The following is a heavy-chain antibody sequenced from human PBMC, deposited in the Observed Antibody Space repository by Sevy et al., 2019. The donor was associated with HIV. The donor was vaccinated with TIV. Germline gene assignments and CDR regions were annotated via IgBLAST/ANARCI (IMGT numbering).Heavy chain of an antibody. J-gene: IGHJ6*02. CDR1: GITFSTSG. CDR3: AKDFTGYNGMDV. D-gene: IGHD3-9*01. Sequence: GGCLRLYCVVSGITFSTSGMHWVRQAPGKGLEWVAVISYHGRDKFYADSVKGRSTISRDNSKNILYLQMISLRAEDTAVYYCAKDFTGYNGMDVWGQGNMVTVSS. CDR2: ISYHGRDK. V-gene: IGHV3-30*18.